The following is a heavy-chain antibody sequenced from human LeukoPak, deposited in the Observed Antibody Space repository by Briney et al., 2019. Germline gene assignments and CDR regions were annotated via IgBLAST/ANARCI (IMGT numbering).Heavy chain of an antibody. Sequence: GGSLRLSCAASGFTFSSFAMSWVRQTPGKGLEWVSGIIGNGGTTYYADSVKGRFTMSRDNSKNTLYLQMNSLRDEDTAVYYCAKEVLGFDLWGEGTMVTVS. J-gene: IGHJ3*01. CDR1: GFTFSSFA. V-gene: IGHV3-23*01. D-gene: IGHD3-16*01. CDR2: IIGNGGTT. CDR3: AKEVLGFDL.